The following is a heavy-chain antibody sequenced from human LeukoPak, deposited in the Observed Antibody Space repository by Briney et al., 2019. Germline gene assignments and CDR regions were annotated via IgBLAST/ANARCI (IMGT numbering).Heavy chain of an antibody. CDR3: ARGDSSSWYVSY. CDR1: GYTFTSYD. CDR2: MNPNSGNT. V-gene: IGHV1-8*01. Sequence: AASVKVSCKASGYTFTSYDINWVRQATGQGLEWMGWMNPNSGNTGYAQKFQGRVTMTRNTSISTAYMELSSLRSEDTAVYYCARGDSSSWYVSYWGQGTLVTVSS. D-gene: IGHD6-13*01. J-gene: IGHJ4*02.